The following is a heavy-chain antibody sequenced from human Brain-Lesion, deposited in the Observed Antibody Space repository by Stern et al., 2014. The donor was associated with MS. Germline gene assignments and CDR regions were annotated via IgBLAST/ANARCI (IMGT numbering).Heavy chain of an antibody. J-gene: IGHJ6*02. CDR1: GGSISSGGYY. D-gene: IGHD2-2*01. V-gene: IGHV4-61*02. CDR2: IFNSGSN. Sequence: QVQLQESGPGLVKPSQTLSLSCTVSGGSISSGGYYWSWIRQPAGQGLEWIGRIFNSGSNSYNPSLKSRVNLSIDAPKTQFSLRLNSMTAADTAVYYCARGRVVPGFQYYATDVWGQGTTVIVSS. CDR3: ARGRVVPGFQYYATDV.